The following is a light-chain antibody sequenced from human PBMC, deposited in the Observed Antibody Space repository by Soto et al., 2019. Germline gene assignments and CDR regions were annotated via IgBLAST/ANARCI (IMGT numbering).Light chain of an antibody. V-gene: IGKV3-20*01. J-gene: IGKJ2*01. Sequence: EIVLTQSPGTLSLSPGERATLSCRASQSVSSSYLAWYQQKPGQTPRLLIYGASSRPPGFPDRSGGSGSGKALTLPITRLELEVFAVYYCHKYGSAGTLGQGTK. CDR1: QSVSSSY. CDR2: GAS. CDR3: HKYGSAGT.